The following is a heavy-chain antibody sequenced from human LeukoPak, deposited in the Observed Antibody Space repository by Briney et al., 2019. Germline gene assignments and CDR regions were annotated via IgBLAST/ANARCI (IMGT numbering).Heavy chain of an antibody. CDR1: GFTVSSNY. J-gene: IGHJ6*03. V-gene: IGHV3-53*01. CDR2: IYSGGST. CDR3: ARGYCSSTSCYSHYYYMDV. D-gene: IGHD2-2*01. Sequence: PGGSLRLSCAASGFTVSSNYMSWVRQAPGKGLEWVSVIYSGGSTYYADSVKGRFTISRDNSKNTLYLQMSSLRAEDTAVYYCARGYCSSTSCYSHYYYMDVWGKGTTVTVSS.